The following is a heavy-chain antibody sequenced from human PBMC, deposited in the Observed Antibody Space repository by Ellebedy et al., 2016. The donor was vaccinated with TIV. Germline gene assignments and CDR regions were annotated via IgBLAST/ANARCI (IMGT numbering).Heavy chain of an antibody. CDR1: GGSISSSSYY. V-gene: IGHV4-39*01. J-gene: IGHJ4*02. Sequence: MPSETLSLTCTVSGGSISSSSYYLGWIRQPPGKGLAWIGSIYYSGSTYYNPSLKSRVTISVDTSKNQFSLKLSSVTAADTAVYYCARQGIPVGANDYWGQGTLVTVSS. D-gene: IGHD1-26*01. CDR3: ARQGIPVGANDY. CDR2: IYYSGST.